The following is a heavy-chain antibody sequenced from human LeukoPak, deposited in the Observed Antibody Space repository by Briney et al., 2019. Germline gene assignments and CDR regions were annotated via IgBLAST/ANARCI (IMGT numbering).Heavy chain of an antibody. CDR3: VPKGTEGY. V-gene: IGHV3-64D*06. CDR2: IRPDGGTT. CDR1: GFTFSSYA. J-gene: IGHJ4*02. Sequence: GGSLRLSCAASGFTFSSYAMSWVRQAPGKGLEYVSAIRPDGGTTYYADSVRGRFSVSRDNSKNTLYLQMSSLRVEDTAVYYCVPKGTEGYWGQGTLVTVSS.